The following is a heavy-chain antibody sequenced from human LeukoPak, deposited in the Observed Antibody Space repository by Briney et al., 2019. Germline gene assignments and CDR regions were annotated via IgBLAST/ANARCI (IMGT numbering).Heavy chain of an antibody. V-gene: IGHV4-31*03. CDR3: ARAVSGSYQSDY. CDR2: IYYSGST. D-gene: IGHD1-26*01. J-gene: IGHJ4*02. CDR1: GGSISSGGYY. Sequence: PSETLSLTCTVSGGSISSGGYYWSWIRQHPGKGLEWIGYIYYSGSTYYNPSLKSRVTISVDTSKNQFSLKLSSVTAADTAVYYCARAVSGSYQSDYWGRGTLVTVSS.